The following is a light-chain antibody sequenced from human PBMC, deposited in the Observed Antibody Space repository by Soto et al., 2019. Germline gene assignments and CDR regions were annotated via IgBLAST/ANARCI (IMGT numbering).Light chain of an antibody. CDR2: DAS. CDR1: QTVRNNY. CDR3: QQRSNWPIT. Sequence: VVLTQSPVTLSLSPGERATLSCRASQTVRNNYLAWYQQKPGQAPRLLIYDASNRATGIPARCSGSGSGTDFTLTISSLEPEDFEVYYCQQRSNWPITFGQGTRLEIK. V-gene: IGKV3-11*01. J-gene: IGKJ5*01.